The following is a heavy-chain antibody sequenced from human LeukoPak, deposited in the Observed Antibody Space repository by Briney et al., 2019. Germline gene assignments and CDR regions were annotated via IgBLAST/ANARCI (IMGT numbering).Heavy chain of an antibody. CDR2: ISIYNGNT. CDR3: ARITYDLWSGYYMPDDP. D-gene: IGHD3-3*01. CDR1: GYTFTSYG. Sequence: ASVKVSCKASGYTFTSYGISCVRQAPGQGLEWMGCISIYNGNTDYAQKLRGRVTMTTDTSTSTAYLELRGLRSDDTAVYYCARITYDLWSGYYMPDDPWGQGTLVTVSS. J-gene: IGHJ5*02. V-gene: IGHV1-18*01.